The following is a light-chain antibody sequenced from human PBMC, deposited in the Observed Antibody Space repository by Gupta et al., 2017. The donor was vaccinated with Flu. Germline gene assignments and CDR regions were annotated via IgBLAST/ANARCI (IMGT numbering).Light chain of an antibody. Sequence: GERATLLCRASQSVSSGDIAWYQQKPGKAPRLLIYGTSNRATGMPDRFSGRWSGTDFTLTISRLEPEDFAVFYCQQYGNSLAFGGGTKVEIK. J-gene: IGKJ4*01. CDR2: GTS. V-gene: IGKV3-20*01. CDR1: QSVSSGD. CDR3: QQYGNSLA.